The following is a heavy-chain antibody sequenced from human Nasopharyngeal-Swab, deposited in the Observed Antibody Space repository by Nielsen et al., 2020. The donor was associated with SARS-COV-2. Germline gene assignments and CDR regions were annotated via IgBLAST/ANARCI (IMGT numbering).Heavy chain of an antibody. J-gene: IGHJ5*02. CDR1: GFTFSSYA. D-gene: IGHD6-13*01. Sequence: GGSLRLSCAASGFTFSSYAMSWVRQAPGKGLVWVSAISGTGGSTYYADSVKGRFTISRDNSKSTLYLQMNSLRAEDTAVYFCAKEDRSSWYRAWFDPWGQGTLVTVSS. CDR2: ISGTGGST. CDR3: AKEDRSSWYRAWFDP. V-gene: IGHV3-23*01.